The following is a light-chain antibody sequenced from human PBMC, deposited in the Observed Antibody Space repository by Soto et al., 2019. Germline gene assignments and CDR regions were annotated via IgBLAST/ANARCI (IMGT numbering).Light chain of an antibody. CDR2: DAS. Sequence: EIVLTQSPGTLSLSPGDRATLSCRASQRVTNNYLAWYQQKPGQAPRLLIDDASIRATGIPDRFSGSGSGTDFTLTISRLEPEDFAVYYCQQYGSSPLTFGQGTKVDIK. V-gene: IGKV3-20*01. J-gene: IGKJ1*01. CDR3: QQYGSSPLT. CDR1: QRVTNNY.